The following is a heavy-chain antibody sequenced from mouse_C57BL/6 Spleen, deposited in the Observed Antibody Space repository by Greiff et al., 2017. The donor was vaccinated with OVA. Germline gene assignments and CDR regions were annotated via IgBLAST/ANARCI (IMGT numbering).Heavy chain of an antibody. CDR3: AREGIWDWYFDV. V-gene: IGHV3-6*01. Sequence: EVQLVESGPGLVKPSQSLSLTCSVTGYSITSGYYWNWIRQFPGNKLEWMGYISYDGSNNYNPSLKNRISITRDTSKNQFFLKLNSVTTEDTATYYCAREGIWDWYFDVWGTGTTVTVSS. J-gene: IGHJ1*03. CDR1: GYSITSGYY. D-gene: IGHD4-1*01. CDR2: ISYDGSN.